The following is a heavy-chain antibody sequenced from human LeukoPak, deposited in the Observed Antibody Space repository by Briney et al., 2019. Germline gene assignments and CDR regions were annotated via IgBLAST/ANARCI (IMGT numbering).Heavy chain of an antibody. D-gene: IGHD6-19*01. CDR3: ARGYSSGWYPNYMDV. CDR2: ISGRGGST. J-gene: IGHJ6*03. V-gene: IGHV3-23*01. Sequence: GGSLRLSCVASGFTFSNYAMSWVRQAPGKGLEWVSAISGRGGSTFYADSVKGRFTISRDNSKNTLYLHMNSLRAEDTALYYCARGYSSGWYPNYMDVWGKGTTVTVSS. CDR1: GFTFSNYA.